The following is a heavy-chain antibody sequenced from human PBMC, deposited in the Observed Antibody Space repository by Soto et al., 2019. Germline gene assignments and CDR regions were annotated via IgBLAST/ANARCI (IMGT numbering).Heavy chain of an antibody. CDR2: ISSSGSTI. Sequence: PGGSLRLSCAASGFTFSDYYMSWIRQAPGKGLEWVSYISSSGSTIYYADSVKGRFTISRDNAKNSLYLQMNSLRAEDTAVYYCARDFVVGGPTINYYYGMDVWGQGTTVTVSS. CDR3: ARDFVVGGPTINYYYGMDV. V-gene: IGHV3-11*01. D-gene: IGHD1-26*01. CDR1: GFTFSDYY. J-gene: IGHJ6*02.